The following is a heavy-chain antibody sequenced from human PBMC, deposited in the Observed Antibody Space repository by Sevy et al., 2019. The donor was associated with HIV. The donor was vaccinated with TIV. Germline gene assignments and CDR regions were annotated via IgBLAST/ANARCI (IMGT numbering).Heavy chain of an antibody. Sequence: GGSLRLSCLASGFTFNNYAMSWVRQAPGKGLEWVSLISGSGGNTYYADSVKGRCSISRDNSKNTLYLQVNSLRAEDTAVYYCAKDKGVSNIHYYYYGIDVWGQGATVTVSS. V-gene: IGHV3-23*01. CDR3: AKDKGVSNIHYYYYGIDV. D-gene: IGHD2-8*01. J-gene: IGHJ6*02. CDR2: ISGSGGNT. CDR1: GFTFNNYA.